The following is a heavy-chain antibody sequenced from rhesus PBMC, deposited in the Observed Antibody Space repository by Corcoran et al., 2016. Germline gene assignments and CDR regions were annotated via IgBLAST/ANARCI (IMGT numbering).Heavy chain of an antibody. V-gene: IGHV2-95*01. CDR1: GFSIRPSGTG. CDR2: IYWNDSK. D-gene: IGHD5-30*01. CDR3: ARALRGYSGYSSGTFGY. J-gene: IGHJ4*01. Sequence: QVTLKESGPALVKPTQTLTLTCTFSGFSIRPSGTGVGWIRQPPGKALEWLASIYWNDSKYYSTSLKSRLTISKDTSKNQVVLTMTNMDPVDTATYYCARALRGYSGYSSGTFGYWGQGVLVTVSS.